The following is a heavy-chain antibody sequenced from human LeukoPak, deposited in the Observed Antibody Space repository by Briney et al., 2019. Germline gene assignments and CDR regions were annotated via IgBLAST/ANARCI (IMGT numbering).Heavy chain of an antibody. CDR2: ISSSSSYI. Sequence: GGSLRLSCAASGFTFSSYSMNWVRQAPGKGLEWVSSISSSSSYIYYADSVKGRFTISRDNAKNSLYLQMNSLRAEDTAVYFCVRDRGGGNWLDYWGQGTLVTVSS. CDR1: GFTFSSYS. J-gene: IGHJ4*02. V-gene: IGHV3-21*01. CDR3: VRDRGGGNWLDY. D-gene: IGHD1-20*01.